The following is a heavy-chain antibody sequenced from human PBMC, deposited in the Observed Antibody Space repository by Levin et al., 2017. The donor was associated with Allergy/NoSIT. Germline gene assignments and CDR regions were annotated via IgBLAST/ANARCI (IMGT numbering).Heavy chain of an antibody. J-gene: IGHJ4*02. V-gene: IGHV1-18*01. CDR3: ATHIGEQWLVLLSY. Sequence: ASVKVSCKASGYTFTSYGISWVRQAPGQGLEWMGWISAYNGNTNYAQKLQGRVTMTTDTSTSTAYMELRSLRSDDTAVYYCATHIGEQWLVLLSYWGQGTLVTVSS. D-gene: IGHD6-19*01. CDR1: GYTFTSYG. CDR2: ISAYNGNT.